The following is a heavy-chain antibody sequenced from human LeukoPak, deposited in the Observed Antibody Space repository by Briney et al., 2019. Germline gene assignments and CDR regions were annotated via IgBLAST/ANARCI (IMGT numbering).Heavy chain of an antibody. D-gene: IGHD2-2*02. CDR2: IYYSGST. CDR1: GGSISSGGYY. J-gene: IGHJ6*02. Sequence: SETLSLTCTVSGGSISSGGYYWSWIRQHPGKGLEWIGYIYYSGSTYYNPSLESRVTISVDTSKNQFSLKLSSVTAADTAVYYCAVVPAAIAPYYYYYGMDVWGQGTTVTVSS. CDR3: AVVPAAIAPYYYYYGMDV. V-gene: IGHV4-31*08.